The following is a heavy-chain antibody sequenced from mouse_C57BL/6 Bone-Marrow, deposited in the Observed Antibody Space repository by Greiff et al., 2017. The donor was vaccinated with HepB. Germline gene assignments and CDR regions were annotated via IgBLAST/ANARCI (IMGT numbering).Heavy chain of an antibody. Sequence: KLEESGPGLVKPSQSLFLTCSITGFPFTSGYYWIWIRQSPGKPLEWMGYITHSGETFYNPSLQSPISITRETSKNQFFLQLNSVTTEDTAMYYCAGGSYHWYFDVWGTGTTVTVSS. CDR2: ITHSGET. J-gene: IGHJ1*03. CDR1: GFPFTSGYY. V-gene: IGHV12-3*01. D-gene: IGHD1-1*01. CDR3: AGGSYHWYFDV.